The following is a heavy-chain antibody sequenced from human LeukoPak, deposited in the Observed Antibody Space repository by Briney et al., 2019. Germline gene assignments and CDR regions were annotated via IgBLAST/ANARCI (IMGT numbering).Heavy chain of an antibody. CDR2: IGGSGGAT. V-gene: IGHV3-23*01. D-gene: IGHD6-19*01. Sequence: GGSLRLSCAASGFTFSSFAMTWVRQAPGKGLEWVSTIGGSGGATYYADSVKGRFTISRDNSKNTLYLQMNSLRAEDTAVYYCAKGIYSSGWSYFDYWGQGVLVTVSS. J-gene: IGHJ4*02. CDR1: GFTFSSFA. CDR3: AKGIYSSGWSYFDY.